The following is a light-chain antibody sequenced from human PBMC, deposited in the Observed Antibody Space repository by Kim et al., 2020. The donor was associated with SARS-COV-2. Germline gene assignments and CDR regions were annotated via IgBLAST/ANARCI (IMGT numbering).Light chain of an antibody. V-gene: IGLV1-44*01. J-gene: IGLJ2*01. CDR1: SSNIGTNT. CDR2: SNN. Sequence: RVTIACSGSSSNIGTNTVNWYQQLPGTAPKLLIYSNNRRPSGVPDRFSGSKSGTSASLAISGLQSEDEADYYCAAWDDSLNDKVVFGGGTQLTVL. CDR3: AAWDDSLNDKVV.